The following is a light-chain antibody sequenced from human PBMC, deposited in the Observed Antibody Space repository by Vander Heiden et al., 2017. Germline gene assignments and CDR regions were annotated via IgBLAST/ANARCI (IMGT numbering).Light chain of an antibody. CDR1: QPVSSSY. J-gene: IGKJ5*01. V-gene: IGKV3-20*01. CDR2: GAS. CDR3: QQYGSSPIT. Sequence: EIVLTQSPDTLSLSPGERATVSCRASQPVSSSYLAWYQQKPGQAPRLLIYGASTRATGIPDRFGGSGSGTDFTLAISRLEPEDIGLYYCQQYGSSPITFGQGTRLEI.